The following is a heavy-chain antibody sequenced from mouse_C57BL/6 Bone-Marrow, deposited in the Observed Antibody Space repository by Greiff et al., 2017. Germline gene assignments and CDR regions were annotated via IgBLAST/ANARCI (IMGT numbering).Heavy chain of an antibody. D-gene: IGHD2-2*01. CDR2: IWGVGST. CDR1: GFSLTSYG. Sequence: VHLVESGPGLVAPSPSLSITCTASGFSLTSYGVDWVRQSPGHGLEWLGVIWGVGSTNSYSALISRLSISKDNSKTQVFLKMNSLQTYDTAMDYCASVGGYDGFAYWGQGTLVTVSA. J-gene: IGHJ3*01. V-gene: IGHV2-6*01. CDR3: ASVGGYDGFAY.